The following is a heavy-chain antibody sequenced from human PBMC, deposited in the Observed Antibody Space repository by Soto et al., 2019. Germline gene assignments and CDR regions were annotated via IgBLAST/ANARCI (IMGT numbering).Heavy chain of an antibody. Sequence: TSETLSLTCTVSGNSISGTSSFWAWIRQPPGKNLEWIGSVYYTGSTYYNSSLKSRVSISIDTSKNQFSLNLSSVTAADTAVYYCARGNYPVTTFFEPVRGFDYWGQGTLVTVSS. J-gene: IGHJ4*02. D-gene: IGHD4-17*01. CDR2: VYYTGST. CDR1: GNSISGTSSF. CDR3: ARGNYPVTTFFEPVRGFDY. V-gene: IGHV4-39*01.